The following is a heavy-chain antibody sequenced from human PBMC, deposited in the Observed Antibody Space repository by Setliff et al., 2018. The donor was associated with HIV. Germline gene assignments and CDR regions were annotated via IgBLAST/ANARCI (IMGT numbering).Heavy chain of an antibody. CDR2: ITGSSTT. V-gene: IGHV3-48*01. CDR1: GFRFSVYS. Sequence: GSLRLSCAASGFRFSVYSMHWVRQAPGKGLEWLSYITGSSTTYYAESVKGRFTISRDNARNSLYLQVNSLRVEDTAVYFCAWGSGSYGSWGQGTLVTVSS. D-gene: IGHD3-10*01. J-gene: IGHJ5*02. CDR3: AWGSGSYGS.